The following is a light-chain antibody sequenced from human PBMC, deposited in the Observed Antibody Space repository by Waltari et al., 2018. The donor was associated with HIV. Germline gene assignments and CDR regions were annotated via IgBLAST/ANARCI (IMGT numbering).Light chain of an antibody. J-gene: IGLJ3*02. Sequence: QSVLTQPHSVSGAPGQRVTISCTGSSSNIGAGYDVNWYQQLPGTAPKLLIYGNSNRPSGVPDRFSGSKSGTSASLAITGLQAEDEADYYCQSYDSSLSGWVFGGGTKLTVL. CDR2: GNS. CDR1: SSNIGAGYD. V-gene: IGLV1-40*01. CDR3: QSYDSSLSGWV.